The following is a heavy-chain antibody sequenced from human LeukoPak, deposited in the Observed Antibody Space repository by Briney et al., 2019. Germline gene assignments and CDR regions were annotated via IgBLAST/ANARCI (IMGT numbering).Heavy chain of an antibody. D-gene: IGHD4-17*01. CDR2: INHSGST. V-gene: IGHV4-34*09. CDR1: GGSFSGYY. CDR3: ARVLVGGDGYYGMDV. J-gene: IGHJ6*02. Sequence: SETLSLTCAVYGGSFSGYYWSWIRQPPGKGLEWIGEINHSGSTNYNPSLKSRVTISVDTSKNQFSLKLSSVTAADTAVYYCARVLVGGDGYYGMDVWGQGTTVTVSS.